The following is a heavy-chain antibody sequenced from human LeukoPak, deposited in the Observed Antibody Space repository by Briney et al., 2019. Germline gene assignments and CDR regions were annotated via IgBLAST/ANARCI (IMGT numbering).Heavy chain of an antibody. Sequence: SETLSLTYAVSVDSLSSGGYSCSSVPQPPGKGLGWVGYIYYSGSTYYNPSLKSRVTISGDTSKKQFSLTLSCVTAADTAVYYCARDSVYSGSSLDYWGQGTLVTVSS. J-gene: IGHJ4*02. CDR2: IYYSGST. CDR1: VDSLSSGGYS. CDR3: ARDSVYSGSSLDY. D-gene: IGHD1-26*01. V-gene: IGHV4-30-4*07.